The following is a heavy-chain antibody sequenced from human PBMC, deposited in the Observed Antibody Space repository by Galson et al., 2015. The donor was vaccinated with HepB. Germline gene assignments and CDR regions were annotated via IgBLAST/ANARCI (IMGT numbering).Heavy chain of an antibody. D-gene: IGHD6-13*01. CDR1: GFTFSSYA. V-gene: IGHV3-30*04. Sequence: SLRLSCAASGFTFSSYAMHWVRQAPGKGLEWVAVISYDGSNKYYADSVKGRFTISRDNSKNTLYLQMNSLRAEDTAVYYCARGYSSSWYVLDYWGQGTLVTVSS. CDR2: ISYDGSNK. J-gene: IGHJ4*02. CDR3: ARGYSSSWYVLDY.